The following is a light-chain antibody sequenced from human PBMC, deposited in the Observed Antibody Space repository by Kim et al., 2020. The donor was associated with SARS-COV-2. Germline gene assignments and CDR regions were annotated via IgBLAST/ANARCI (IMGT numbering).Light chain of an antibody. J-gene: IGLJ2*01. CDR2: EVN. CDR3: SSYINSNTVI. CDR1: SSDVGGYNR. Sequence: QSALTQPPSVSGSPGQSVTISCTGTSSDVGGYNRVSWYQQPPGTAPKLIIYEVNKRPSGVPGRFSGSKSGNTASLTISVLQAEDEADYYCSSYINSNTVIFGGGTKVTVL. V-gene: IGLV2-18*02.